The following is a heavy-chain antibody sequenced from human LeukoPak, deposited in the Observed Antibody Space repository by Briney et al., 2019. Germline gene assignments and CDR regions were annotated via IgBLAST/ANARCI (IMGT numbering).Heavy chain of an antibody. CDR1: GFTFSSYG. CDR2: ISYDGSNK. J-gene: IGHJ4*02. Sequence: GRSLRLSCAASGFTFSSYGMDWVRQAPGKGLEWVAVISYDGSNKCYADSVKGRFTISRDNSKNTLYLQMNSLRAEDTAVYYCAKDLYYYDSSGYYPDYWGQGTLVTVSS. V-gene: IGHV3-30*18. D-gene: IGHD3-22*01. CDR3: AKDLYYYDSSGYYPDY.